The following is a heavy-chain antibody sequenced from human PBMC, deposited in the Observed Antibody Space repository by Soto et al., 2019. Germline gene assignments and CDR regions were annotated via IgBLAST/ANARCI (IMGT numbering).Heavy chain of an antibody. V-gene: IGHV1-69*13. CDR2: IIPIFGTA. CDR3: AREDIVVVPVAIPVRYYYYGMGV. Sequence: SVKVSCKASGGTFSSYAISWVRRAPGQGLEWMGGIIPIFGTANYAQKFQGRVTITADESTSTAYMELSSLRSEDTAVYYCAREDIVVVPVAIPVRYYYYGMGVWGQGTTVTVS. J-gene: IGHJ6*02. CDR1: GGTFSSYA. D-gene: IGHD2-2*02.